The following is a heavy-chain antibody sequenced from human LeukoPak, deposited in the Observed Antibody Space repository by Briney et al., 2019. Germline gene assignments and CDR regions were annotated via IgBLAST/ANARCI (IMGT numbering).Heavy chain of an antibody. J-gene: IGHJ4*02. Sequence: GASVKVSCKASGYTFTSYGISWVRQAPGQGLEWMGWISAYNGNTNYAQKFQGRVTITADKSTSTVYMELSSLRSEDTAVYYCASGSVYDFWSGYQFDYWGQGTLVTVSS. CDR1: GYTFTSYG. D-gene: IGHD3-3*01. CDR3: ASGSVYDFWSGYQFDY. CDR2: ISAYNGNT. V-gene: IGHV1-18*01.